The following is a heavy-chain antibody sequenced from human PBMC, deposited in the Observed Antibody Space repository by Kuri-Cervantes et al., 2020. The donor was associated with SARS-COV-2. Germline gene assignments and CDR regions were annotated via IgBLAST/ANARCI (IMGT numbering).Heavy chain of an antibody. D-gene: IGHD6-6*01. CDR3: ARDFEYSSSVS. J-gene: IGHJ5*02. CDR2: INHSGST. CDR1: GGSISSSSDNYH. Sequence: SETLSLTCPVSGGSISSSSDNYHWGWIRQPPGKGLEWIGEINHSGSTNYNPSLKSRVTISVDTSKNQFSLKLSSVTAADTAVYYCARDFEYSSSVSWGQGTLVTVSS. V-gene: IGHV4-39*07.